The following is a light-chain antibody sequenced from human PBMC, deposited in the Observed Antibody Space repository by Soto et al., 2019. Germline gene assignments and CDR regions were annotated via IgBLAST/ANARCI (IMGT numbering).Light chain of an antibody. CDR2: WAS. CDR3: QQYYKTPWT. J-gene: IGKJ1*01. Sequence: IVMTQSPDSLAVSLGERATVNCKSSQNILYRSNNQNYLAWYQHKPGQPPKLLIYWASTRESGVPDRFSGSGSGADFTLTISSLQAEDVATYYCQQYYKTPWTFGQGTKVDI. CDR1: QNILYRSNNQNY. V-gene: IGKV4-1*01.